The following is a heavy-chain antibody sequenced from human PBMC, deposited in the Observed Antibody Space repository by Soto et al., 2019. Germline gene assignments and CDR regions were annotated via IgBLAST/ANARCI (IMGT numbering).Heavy chain of an antibody. CDR1: GYTFTSYA. V-gene: IGHV1-3*01. CDR3: ARGPGGPDGPGDY. D-gene: IGHD2-15*01. CDR2: INAGNGNT. J-gene: IGHJ4*02. Sequence: QVQLVQSGAEVKKPGASVKVSCKASGYTFTSYAMHWVRQAPGKRLEWMGGINAGNGNTKYSQKFQGRVTITRDTSASTAYMELSSLRSEDTAVYYCARGPGGPDGPGDYWGQGTLVTVSS.